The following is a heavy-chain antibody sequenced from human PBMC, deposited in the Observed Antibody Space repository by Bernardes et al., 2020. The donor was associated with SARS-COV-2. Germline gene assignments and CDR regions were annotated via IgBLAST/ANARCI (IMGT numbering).Heavy chain of an antibody. CDR1: GGSISVYY. D-gene: IGHD1-26*01. CDR3: AREWSSFDH. CDR2: IHHTGTT. V-gene: IGHV4-59*01. Sequence: SSTLSLPFPVSGGSISVYYWSWIRQPPGKGLEWIGYIHHTGTTSYNPSLESRVAISVDTSKNQLSLRLNSVTAADTAVYYCAREWSSFDHWGQGTLVTVSS. J-gene: IGHJ4*02.